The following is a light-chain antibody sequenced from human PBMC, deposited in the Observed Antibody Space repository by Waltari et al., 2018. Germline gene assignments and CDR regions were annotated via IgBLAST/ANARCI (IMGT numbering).Light chain of an antibody. CDR2: DTS. Sequence: QAVVTQEPSLTVSPGGTVPLTCASSTGAVPSGHYPYWFQQKPGQAPRTLIYDTSNKHSWTPARFSGSLLGGKAALSLSGAQPEDEAEYYCLLSYSGPRVFGGGTKLTVL. J-gene: IGLJ3*02. V-gene: IGLV7-46*01. CDR1: TGAVPSGHY. CDR3: LLSYSGPRV.